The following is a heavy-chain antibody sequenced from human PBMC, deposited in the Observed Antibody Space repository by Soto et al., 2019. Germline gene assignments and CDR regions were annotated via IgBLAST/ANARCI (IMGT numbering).Heavy chain of an antibody. Sequence: GGSLRLSCTASGFTFSNYAMSWVRQAAGKGLEWVSVISGSGDSTSYADSVKGRFTISRDHSKNTLYLQMNSLRAEDTAVYYCAKGAPGSLYYFDYWGQGTLVTVSS. CDR3: AKGAPGSLYYFDY. CDR2: ISGSGDST. D-gene: IGHD3-10*01. J-gene: IGHJ4*02. CDR1: GFTFSNYA. V-gene: IGHV3-23*01.